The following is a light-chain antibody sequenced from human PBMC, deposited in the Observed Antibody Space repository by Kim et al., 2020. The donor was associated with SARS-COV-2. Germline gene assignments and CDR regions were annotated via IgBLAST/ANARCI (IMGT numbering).Light chain of an antibody. CDR3: QQYYNTPYT. Sequence: RATITCNSSHIILSNSNDQHSLAWYQQKPGQPPKLLTYCASTRESGVPDRFSGSASGTDFTLTISSLEAEDVAVYYCQQYYNTPYTFGQGTKLEI. V-gene: IGKV4-1*01. CDR2: CAS. CDR1: HIILSNSNDQHS. J-gene: IGKJ2*01.